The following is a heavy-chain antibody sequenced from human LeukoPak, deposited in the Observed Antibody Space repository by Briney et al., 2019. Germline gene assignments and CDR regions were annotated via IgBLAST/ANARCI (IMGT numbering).Heavy chain of an antibody. Sequence: GGSLRLSCAASGFTVSSNYMSWVRQAPGKGLEWVAVISYDGSNKYYADSVKGRFTISRDNSKNTLYLQMNSLRAEDTAVYYCARGSYYFDYWGQGTLVTVSS. CDR2: ISYDGSNK. CDR1: GFTVSSNY. J-gene: IGHJ4*02. D-gene: IGHD1-26*01. CDR3: ARGSYYFDY. V-gene: IGHV3-30*14.